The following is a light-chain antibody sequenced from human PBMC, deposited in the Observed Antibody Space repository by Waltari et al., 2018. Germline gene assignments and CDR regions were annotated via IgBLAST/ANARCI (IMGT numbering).Light chain of an antibody. CDR2: RND. V-gene: IGLV1-47*01. CDR1: SSNTGSNY. Sequence: QSVLTQPPSASGTPGPRVTISCSGSSSNTGSNYVYWYQQLPGTAPKLLIYRNDQRPSGVPDRFSGSKSGTSASLAISVLRSEDEADYYCAAWDNSLSGPAFGGGTKLTVL. J-gene: IGLJ2*01. CDR3: AAWDNSLSGPA.